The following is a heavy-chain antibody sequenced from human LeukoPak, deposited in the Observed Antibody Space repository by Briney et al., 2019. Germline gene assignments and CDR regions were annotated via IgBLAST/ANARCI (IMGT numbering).Heavy chain of an antibody. CDR1: GGSISSGSYY. J-gene: IGHJ6*03. D-gene: IGHD4/OR15-4a*01. V-gene: IGHV4-61*01. CDR2: IYGSGST. Sequence: SETLSLTCTVSGGSISSGSYYWTWIRQPPGKGLECIGYIYGSGSTNYNPSLKSRVTISVNTSKNQFSLKLTSVTAADTAVYYCARADYGYMDVWGKGTTVTVSS. CDR3: ARADYGYMDV.